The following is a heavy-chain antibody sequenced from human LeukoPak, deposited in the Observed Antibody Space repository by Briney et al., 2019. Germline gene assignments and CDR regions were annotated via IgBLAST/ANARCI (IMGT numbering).Heavy chain of an antibody. V-gene: IGHV1-69*13. Sequence: SVKVSCKASGGTFSSYAISWVRQAPGQGLEWMGGIIPIFGTANYAQKFQGRVTITADESTSTAYMELSSLRSEDTAVYYCARAPFDYDILTGSTNIYYYYMDVWGKGTTVTISS. CDR1: GGTFSSYA. CDR2: IIPIFGTA. CDR3: ARAPFDYDILTGSTNIYYYYMDV. D-gene: IGHD3-9*01. J-gene: IGHJ6*03.